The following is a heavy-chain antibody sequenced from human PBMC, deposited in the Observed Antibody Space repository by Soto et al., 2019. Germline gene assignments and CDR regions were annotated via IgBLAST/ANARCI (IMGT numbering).Heavy chain of an antibody. CDR1: GGTFRNYP. J-gene: IGHJ4*02. CDR2: IFPLTDIP. V-gene: IGHV1-69*02. Sequence: QVQLVQSGTEVKKPGSSVKVSCKASGGTFRNYPINWVRQAPGQGLEWMGSIFPLTDIPDYAQNFQARLTISADNSTSPAYMELSSLTSDDTAMYFCARGPLVVSNYFESWGQGTLVTVSS. CDR3: ARGPLVVSNYFES.